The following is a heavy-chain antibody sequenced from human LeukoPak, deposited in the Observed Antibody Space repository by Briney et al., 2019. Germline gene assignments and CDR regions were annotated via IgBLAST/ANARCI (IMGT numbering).Heavy chain of an antibody. V-gene: IGHV4-39*01. J-gene: IGHJ4*02. CDR2: IYYSGST. CDR1: GGSTSSSGFY. Sequence: PSETLSLTCTVSGGSTSSSGFYWGWIRQPPGRGLEWIGSIYYSGSTYYNPSLKSRVTISVDTSKNQFSLRLSSVSAADTAAYYCARQSGDYTYYSDYWGQGTLVTASS. D-gene: IGHD4-17*01. CDR3: ARQSGDYTYYSDY.